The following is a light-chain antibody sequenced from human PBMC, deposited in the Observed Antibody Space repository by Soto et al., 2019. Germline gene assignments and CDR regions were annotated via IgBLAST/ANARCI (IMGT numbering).Light chain of an antibody. Sequence: DIVMTQSPDSLSVSLGERATLSCRASPSVTNYLAWYQQKPGQPPRLLIYGAFNRAAGIPARFSGSGSGTDFTLTISSLEPEDSAVYYCQQRNIWPPVTFGQGTRLEIK. J-gene: IGKJ5*01. V-gene: IGKV3-11*01. CDR3: QQRNIWPPVT. CDR2: GAF. CDR1: PSVTNY.